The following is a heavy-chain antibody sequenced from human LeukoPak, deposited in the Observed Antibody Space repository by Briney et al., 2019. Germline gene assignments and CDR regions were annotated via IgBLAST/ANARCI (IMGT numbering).Heavy chain of an antibody. D-gene: IGHD3-3*01. J-gene: IGHJ6*02. V-gene: IGHV4-34*01. CDR3: ARLGDFWSGYPLYGMDV. CDR1: GGSFSGYC. CDR2: INHSGST. Sequence: SETLSLTCAVYGGSFSGYCWSWIRQPPGKGLEWIGEINHSGSTNYNPSLKSRVTISVDTSKNQFSLKLSSVTAADTAVYYCARLGDFWSGYPLYGMDVWGQGTTVTVSS.